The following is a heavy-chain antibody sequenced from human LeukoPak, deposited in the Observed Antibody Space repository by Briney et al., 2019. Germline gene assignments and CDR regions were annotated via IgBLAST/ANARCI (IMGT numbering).Heavy chain of an antibody. V-gene: IGHV3-21*01. CDR3: ARDLLSHYYDSSGYT. CDR2: ISSSSSYI. Sequence: GGSLRLSCKASGFTLSNYWMTWVRQAPGKGLEWVSSISSSSSYIYYADSVKGRFTISRDNAKNSLYLQMNSLRAEDTAVYYCARDLLSHYYDSSGYTWGQGTLVTVSS. CDR1: GFTLSNYW. J-gene: IGHJ4*02. D-gene: IGHD3-22*01.